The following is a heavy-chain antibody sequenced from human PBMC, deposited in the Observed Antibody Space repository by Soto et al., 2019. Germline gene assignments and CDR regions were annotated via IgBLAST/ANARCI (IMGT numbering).Heavy chain of an antibody. CDR2: IYPGDSDT. J-gene: IGHJ6*02. V-gene: IGHV5-51*01. CDR1: GYSFTSYW. CDR3: ARTAAAGKYYDGTDV. D-gene: IGHD6-13*01. Sequence: EVQLVQSGAEVKKPGESLKISCNGSGYSFTSYWIGWVRQMPGKGLEWMGIIYPGDSDTRYSPSFQGQVTISADKSISTAYLQWSSLKASDTAMYYCARTAAAGKYYDGTDVWGQGTTVTVSS.